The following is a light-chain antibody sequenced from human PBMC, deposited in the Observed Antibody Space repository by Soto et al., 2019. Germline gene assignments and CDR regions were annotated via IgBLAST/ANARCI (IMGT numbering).Light chain of an antibody. Sequence: EIVMTQSPATLSVSPGERATHSCRASQSVGSNLAWYQQKPGQPPRLLIYGSSTTATGIPARFSASGSETEFTLTISSLQSEDFAVYFCQQYNNWPPYAFGQGTKLEI. CDR3: QQYNNWPPYA. J-gene: IGKJ2*01. CDR2: GSS. CDR1: QSVGSN. V-gene: IGKV3-15*01.